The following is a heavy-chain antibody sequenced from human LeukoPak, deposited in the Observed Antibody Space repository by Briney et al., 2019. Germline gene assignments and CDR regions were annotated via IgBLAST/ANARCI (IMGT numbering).Heavy chain of an antibody. V-gene: IGHV4-4*07. CDR3: ARDTYSSGWTYYGMDV. D-gene: IGHD6-19*01. Sequence: SETLSLTCTVSGGSISSYYWSWIRQPAGKGLEWIGRIYTSGSTNYNPSLKSRVTISVDTSKNQFSLKLSSVTAADTAVYYCARDTYSSGWTYYGMDVWGQGTTVTVSS. CDR1: GGSISSYY. J-gene: IGHJ6*02. CDR2: IYTSGST.